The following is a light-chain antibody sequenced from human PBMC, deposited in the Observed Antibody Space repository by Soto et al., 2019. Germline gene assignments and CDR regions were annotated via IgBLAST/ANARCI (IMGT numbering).Light chain of an antibody. V-gene: IGKV3-20*01. Sequence: EIVLTQSPGTLSLSPGERATLSCRASQSVSSSYLAWYQQRPGQTPRLLIYGPSSRATGIPDRFSGSGSGTDFTLTISRLEAEDFAVYYCQQYGSSPPYTFGQGTKLEIK. CDR3: QQYGSSPPYT. CDR1: QSVSSSY. J-gene: IGKJ2*01. CDR2: GPS.